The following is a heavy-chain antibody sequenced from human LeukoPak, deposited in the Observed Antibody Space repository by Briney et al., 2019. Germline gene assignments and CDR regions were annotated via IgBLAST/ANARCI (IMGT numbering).Heavy chain of an antibody. CDR3: AREIVGTHKSRFDP. CDR2: INEDGTDK. Sequence: GGSLRLSCAASGFTFSGRWMSWLRQAPGKGLEWVANINEDGTDKYYVDSLKGRFTISRDNAKNALFLQMNSLRAEDTAVYYCAREIVGTHKSRFDPWGQGTLVTVSS. D-gene: IGHD1-26*01. V-gene: IGHV3-7*03. J-gene: IGHJ5*02. CDR1: GFTFSGRW.